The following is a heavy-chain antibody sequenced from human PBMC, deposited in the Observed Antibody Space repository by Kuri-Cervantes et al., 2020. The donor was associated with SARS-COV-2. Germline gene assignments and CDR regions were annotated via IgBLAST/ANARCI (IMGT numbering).Heavy chain of an antibody. J-gene: IGHJ3*02. CDR1: GFTFSSYW. CDR2: INSGGSST. V-gene: IGHV3-74*01. CDR3: ARDGDSSGWYAGAFDI. Sequence: ETLSLTCAVSGFTFSSYWMHWVRQAPGKGLVWVARINSGGSSTNYADSVKGRFTISRDNAKNSLYLQMNSLRAEDTAVYYCARDGDSSGWYAGAFDIWGQGTMVTVSS. D-gene: IGHD6-19*01.